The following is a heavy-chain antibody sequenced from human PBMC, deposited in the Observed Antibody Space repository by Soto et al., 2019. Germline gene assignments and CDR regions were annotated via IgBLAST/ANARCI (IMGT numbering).Heavy chain of an antibody. V-gene: IGHV1-18*01. CDR3: ARVTGVTFGGVIVIGDY. J-gene: IGHJ4*02. Sequence: ASVKVSCKASGYTFTSYGMSWARQAPGQGLEWMGWISAYNGNTNYAQKLQGRVTMTTDTSTSTAYMELRSLRSDDTAVYYCARVTGVTFGGVIVIGDYWGQGTLVTVSS. D-gene: IGHD3-16*02. CDR1: GYTFTSYG. CDR2: ISAYNGNT.